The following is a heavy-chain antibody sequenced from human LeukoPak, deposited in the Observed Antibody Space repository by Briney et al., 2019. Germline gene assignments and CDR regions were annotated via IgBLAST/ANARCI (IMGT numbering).Heavy chain of an antibody. Sequence: ASVKVSCKASGGTFSSYAISWVRQAPGKGLEWMGGFDPEDGEAIYAQKFQGRVTMTEDTSTDTAYMELSSLRSEDTAVYYCATNVIRTYYYGSGSYLGNDYWGQGTLVTASS. CDR1: GGTFSSYA. D-gene: IGHD3-10*01. V-gene: IGHV1-24*01. CDR3: ATNVIRTYYYGSGSYLGNDY. J-gene: IGHJ4*02. CDR2: FDPEDGEA.